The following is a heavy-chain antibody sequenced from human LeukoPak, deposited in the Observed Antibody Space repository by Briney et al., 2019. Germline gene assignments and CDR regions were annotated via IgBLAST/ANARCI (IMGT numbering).Heavy chain of an antibody. Sequence: GASVKVSCRASGYTFTGYYMSWVRQAPGQGLEWMGWINPDIGGTHYAQNFQGWVTITRDTSISTAYMELSRLRSDDTAVYYCARGTLTAPRSAFDIWGQGTMVTVSS. J-gene: IGHJ3*02. V-gene: IGHV1-2*04. CDR2: INPDIGGT. D-gene: IGHD1-14*01. CDR3: ARGTLTAPRSAFDI. CDR1: GYTFTGYY.